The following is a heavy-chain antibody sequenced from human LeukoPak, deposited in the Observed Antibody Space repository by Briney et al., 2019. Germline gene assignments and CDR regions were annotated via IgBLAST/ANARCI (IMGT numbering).Heavy chain of an antibody. CDR3: ARVYTSDSITIFGVVTDYYYYYYMDV. V-gene: IGHV4-38-2*02. CDR2: IYHSGST. D-gene: IGHD3-3*01. Sequence: KPSETLSLTCTVSGYSISSGYYWGWIRQPPGKGLEWIGSIYHSGSTYYNPSLKSRVTISVDTSKNQFSLKLSSVTAADTAVYYCARVYTSDSITIFGVVTDYYYYYYMDVWGKGTTVTVSS. J-gene: IGHJ6*03. CDR1: GYSISSGYY.